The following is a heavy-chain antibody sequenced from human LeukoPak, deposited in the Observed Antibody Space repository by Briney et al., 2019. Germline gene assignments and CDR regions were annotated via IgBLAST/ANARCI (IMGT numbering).Heavy chain of an antibody. J-gene: IGHJ5*02. V-gene: IGHV4-31*03. D-gene: IGHD1-1*01. CDR3: ARGLERTYNWFDP. CDR2: IYYSGST. CDR1: GGSISSGGYY. Sequence: SETLSLTCTVSGGSISSGGYYWSWIRQHPGKGLEWIGYIYYSGSTYYNPSLKSRVTTSVDTSKNQFSLKLSSVTAADTAVYCCARGLERTYNWFDPWGQGTLVTVSS.